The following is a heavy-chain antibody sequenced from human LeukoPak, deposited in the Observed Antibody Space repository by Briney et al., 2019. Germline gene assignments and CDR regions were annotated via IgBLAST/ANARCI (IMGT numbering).Heavy chain of an antibody. V-gene: IGHV1-2*06. CDR2: INPNSGGT. D-gene: IGHD3-22*01. Sequence: ASVKVSCKASGYTFTGYYMHWVRQAPGQGLEWMGRINPNSGGTNYAQKFQGRVTMTRDTSISTAYMELSRLRSDDTAVYCCARLMYYYDSSGPIDYWGQGTLVTVSS. J-gene: IGHJ4*02. CDR3: ARLMYYYDSSGPIDY. CDR1: GYTFTGYY.